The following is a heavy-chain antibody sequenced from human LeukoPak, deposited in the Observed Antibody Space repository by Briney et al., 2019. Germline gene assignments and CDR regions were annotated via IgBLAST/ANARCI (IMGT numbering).Heavy chain of an antibody. Sequence: SQTLSLTCTVSGGSISSGGNYWSWIRQHPGKGLEWIGYIYYSESTYYNPSLKSRVTISVDRSKNQFSLKLSSVTAADTAVYYCATGALVVPAAIRIWGQGTMVTVSS. CDR1: GGSISSGGNY. J-gene: IGHJ3*02. CDR3: ATGALVVPAAIRI. CDR2: IYYSEST. D-gene: IGHD2-2*02. V-gene: IGHV4-31*03.